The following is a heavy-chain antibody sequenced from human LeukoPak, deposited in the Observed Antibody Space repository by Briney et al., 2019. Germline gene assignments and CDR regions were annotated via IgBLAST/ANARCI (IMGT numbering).Heavy chain of an antibody. V-gene: IGHV4-39*02. Sequence: PSETLSLTCSVSGGSISSSSYYWGWIRQPPGKGLQWIGSIHYSGTTYYNPSLKSRVTISVDTSKNQFSLKLSSVTAADTAVYSCARDKTRGLGYSYSKSGNYFDYWGQGTLVTVSS. J-gene: IGHJ4*02. D-gene: IGHD5-18*01. CDR3: ARDKTRGLGYSYSKSGNYFDY. CDR1: GGSISSSSYY. CDR2: IHYSGTT.